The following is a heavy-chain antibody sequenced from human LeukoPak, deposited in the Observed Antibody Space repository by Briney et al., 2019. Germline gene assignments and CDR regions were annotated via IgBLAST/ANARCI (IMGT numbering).Heavy chain of an antibody. CDR1: GFTFSSYA. V-gene: IGHV3-53*01. CDR2: IYSGGST. D-gene: IGHD3-22*01. J-gene: IGHJ3*02. Sequence: GGSLRLSCAASGFTFSSYAMTWVRQVSEKGLEWVSVIYSGGSTYYADSVKGRFTISRDNSKNTLYLQMNSLRAEDTAVYYCARGGQYYYDSSGPSYAFDIWGQGTMVTVSS. CDR3: ARGGQYYYDSSGPSYAFDI.